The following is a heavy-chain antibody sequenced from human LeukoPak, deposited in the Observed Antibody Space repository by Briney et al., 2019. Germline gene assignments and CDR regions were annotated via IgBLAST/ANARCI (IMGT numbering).Heavy chain of an antibody. J-gene: IGHJ4*02. D-gene: IGHD1-14*01. CDR1: GFTFSSIA. CDR3: AKPARTDYADY. Sequence: GGSLRLSCAASGFTFSSIAMHWVRQAPGKGLEWVAFIRNDGSEKYYADSVKGRFTISRDNSKNTLYLQMNSLRVEDTAVYYCAKPARTDYADYWGQGTLVTVSS. CDR2: IRNDGSEK. V-gene: IGHV3-30*02.